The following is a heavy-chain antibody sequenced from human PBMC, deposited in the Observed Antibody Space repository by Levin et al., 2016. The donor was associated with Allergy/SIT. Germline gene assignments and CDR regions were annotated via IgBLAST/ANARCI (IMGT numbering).Heavy chain of an antibody. CDR2: IYPDDSDT. CDR1: GYRFSSYW. CDR3: ARQGYCSGGTCYPRPVDAFDI. Sequence: GESLKISCQGSGYRFSSYWIGWVRQMPGEGLEWMGIIYPDDSDTRYSPSFQGHVTISADKSNSTAYLQWSSLKASDTAMYYCARQGYCSGGTCYPRPVDAFDIWGQGTMVTVSS. V-gene: IGHV5-51*01. J-gene: IGHJ3*02. D-gene: IGHD2-15*01.